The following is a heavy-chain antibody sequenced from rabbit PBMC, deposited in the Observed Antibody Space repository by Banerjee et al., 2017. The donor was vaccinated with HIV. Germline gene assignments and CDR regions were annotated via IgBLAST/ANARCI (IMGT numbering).Heavy chain of an antibody. J-gene: IGHJ3*01. Sequence: SLEESGGDLVKPGTSLTLTCTASGFTISGAYDMCWVRQAPGKGLEWIGCIVSGSGSIDYASWAKGRFTISKTSSTTVTLQMTSLTAADTANYFCSRNRDLWGQGTLVTVS. CDR1: GFTISGAYD. CDR3: SRNRDL. CDR2: IVSGSGSI. V-gene: IGHV1S40*01.